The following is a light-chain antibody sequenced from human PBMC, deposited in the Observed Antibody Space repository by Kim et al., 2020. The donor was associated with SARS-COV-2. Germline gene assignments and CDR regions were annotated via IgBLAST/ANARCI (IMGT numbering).Light chain of an antibody. CDR2: DVT. Sequence: QSALTQPASVSGSPGQSITISCTGTSSDVGGYDYVSWYQHHPGKAPKAMIYDVTKRSSGVSHRFSGSKSGNTASLIISGLQAEDEADYYCSSYTSSNSLLFGGGTQLTVL. V-gene: IGLV2-14*03. J-gene: IGLJ2*01. CDR3: SSYTSSNSLL. CDR1: SSDVGGYDY.